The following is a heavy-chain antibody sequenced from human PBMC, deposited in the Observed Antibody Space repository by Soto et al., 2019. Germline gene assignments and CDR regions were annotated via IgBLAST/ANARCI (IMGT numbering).Heavy chain of an antibody. D-gene: IGHD5-18*01. Sequence: QVQLQESGPGLVKPSGTLSLTCAVSGVSIGSHDWWTWVRQPPGKGLEWIGESHQSGNTNYNSSLESRVTTSLDKSTNHSSLQLSSVSVADTAVYYCATRDTGRVYWGQGTLVTVSS. CDR2: SHQSGNT. V-gene: IGHV4-4*02. CDR3: ATRDTGRVY. J-gene: IGHJ4*02. CDR1: GVSIGSHDW.